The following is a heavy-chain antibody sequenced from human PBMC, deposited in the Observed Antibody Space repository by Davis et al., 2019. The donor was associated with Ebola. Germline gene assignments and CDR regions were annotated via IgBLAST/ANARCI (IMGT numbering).Heavy chain of an antibody. V-gene: IGHV4-34*01. Sequence: SQTLSLTCAVYGGSFSGYYWSWIRQPPGKGLEWIGEINHSGSTNYNPSLKSRVTISVDKSKNQFSLKLSSVTAADTAVYYCARDFSDYWGQGTLVTVSS. CDR1: GGSFSGYY. CDR3: ARDFSDY. J-gene: IGHJ4*02. CDR2: INHSGST.